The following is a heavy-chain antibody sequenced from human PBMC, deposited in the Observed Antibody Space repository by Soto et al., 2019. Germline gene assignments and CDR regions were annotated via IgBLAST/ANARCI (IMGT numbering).Heavy chain of an antibody. D-gene: IGHD6-19*01. CDR1: GYTFTGYY. CDR2: INPNSGGT. J-gene: IGHJ6*02. V-gene: IGHV1-2*04. Sequence: GASVKVSCKASGYTFTGYYMHWVRQAPGQGLEWMGWINPNSGGTNYAQKFQGWVTMTRDTSISTAYMELSRLRSDDTAVYYCARWGSAAVASLYGMDVWGQGTTVTVSS. CDR3: ARWGSAAVASLYGMDV.